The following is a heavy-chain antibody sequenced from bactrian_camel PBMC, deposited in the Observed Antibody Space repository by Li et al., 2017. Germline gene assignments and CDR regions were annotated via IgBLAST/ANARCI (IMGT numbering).Heavy chain of an antibody. D-gene: IGHD3*01. V-gene: IGHV3S6*01. Sequence: VQLVESGGGLVQPGGSLKLSCAASGFTFTSYTMFWVRQAPGKGLEWVSRIYDDGRDTTYDDSVKGRFTISQDNAKNTLYLQMNDLKPEDTASYYCATNSGPQTFGPQGCRFVYWGLGTQVTVS. CDR1: GFTFTSYT. CDR2: IYDDGRDT. CDR3: ATNSGPQTFGPQGCRFVY. J-gene: IGHJ4*01.